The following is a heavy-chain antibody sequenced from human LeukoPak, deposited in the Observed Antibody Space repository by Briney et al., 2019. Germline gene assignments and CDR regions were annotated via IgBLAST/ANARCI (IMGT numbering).Heavy chain of an antibody. Sequence: ASVKVSCKASGYTFTSYGISGVRQAPGQGLEWMGWISAYNGNTNYAQKLQGRVTMTTDTSPSTAYMELGSLRSDDPAVYYCARLSTIYSSSSGNWFDPWRGGTLVSVSS. D-gene: IGHD6-6*01. J-gene: IGHJ5*02. CDR2: ISAYNGNT. CDR1: GYTFTSYG. V-gene: IGHV1-18*01. CDR3: ARLSTIYSSSSGNWFDP.